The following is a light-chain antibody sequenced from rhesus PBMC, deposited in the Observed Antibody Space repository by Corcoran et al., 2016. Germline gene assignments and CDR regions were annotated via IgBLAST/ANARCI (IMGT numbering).Light chain of an antibody. CDR2: AAS. J-gene: IGKJ1*01. Sequence: DIQMTQSPSSLSASVGDRVTITCRVSQTISNYLTWYQQKPGKVPKLLIYAASSVESGVPSRFSGSGSGTEFTLTISSLQPEDFATYYCQQHNSHPWTFGQGTKVEVK. CDR1: QTISNY. V-gene: IGKV1-44*02. CDR3: QQHNSHPWT.